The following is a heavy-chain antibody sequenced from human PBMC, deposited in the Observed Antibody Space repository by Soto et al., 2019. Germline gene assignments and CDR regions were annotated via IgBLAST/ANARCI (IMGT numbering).Heavy chain of an antibody. V-gene: IGHV1-69*02. J-gene: IGHJ4*02. Sequence: QVQLVQSGAEVKKPGSSVNVSCKASGGTFSSYTISWVRQAPGQGLDWMGRIIPILGIANYAQKFQGRVTITADKSTSTAYMELSSLRSEDTAVYYCARFDSSGYSVFWGQGTLVTVSS. D-gene: IGHD3-22*01. CDR1: GGTFSSYT. CDR2: IIPILGIA. CDR3: ARFDSSGYSVF.